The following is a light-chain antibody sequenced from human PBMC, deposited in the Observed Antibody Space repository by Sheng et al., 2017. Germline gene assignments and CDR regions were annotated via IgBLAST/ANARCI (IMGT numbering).Light chain of an antibody. CDR2: AAS. Sequence: EIVLTQSPGTLSLSPGERATLSCRAGQTVSNNNLAWYQQKPGQAPDLVIYAASRRATGFPDRFSGSGSGTDFTLTISRLEPEDFAVYYCQQCNNWPYTFGQGTKLEI. J-gene: IGKJ2*01. CDR1: QTVSNNN. CDR3: QQCNNWPYT. V-gene: IGKV3D-20*02.